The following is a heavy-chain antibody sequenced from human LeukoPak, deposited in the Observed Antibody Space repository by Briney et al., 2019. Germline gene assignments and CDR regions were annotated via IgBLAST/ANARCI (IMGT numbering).Heavy chain of an antibody. CDR2: INHSGST. CDR3: ARLYGARDY. CDR1: GGSFSGYY. D-gene: IGHD4-17*01. J-gene: IGHJ4*02. V-gene: IGHV4-34*01. Sequence: SETPSLTCAVYGGSFSGYYWSWIRQPPGKGLEWIGEINHSGSTSYNPSLKSRVTISVDTSKNQFSLKLSSVTAADTAVYYCARLYGARDYWGQGTLVTVSS.